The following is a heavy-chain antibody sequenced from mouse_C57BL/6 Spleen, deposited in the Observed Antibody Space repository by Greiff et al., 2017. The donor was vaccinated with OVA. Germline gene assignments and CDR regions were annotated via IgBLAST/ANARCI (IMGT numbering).Heavy chain of an antibody. CDR3: ARGGGNPYAMDY. V-gene: IGHV2-6*03. J-gene: IGHJ4*01. D-gene: IGHD2-1*01. Sequence: VKLMESGPGLVAPSQSLSITCTVSGFSLTRYGVHWVRQPPGKGLEWLVVIWSDGSTTYNSALKSRLSISKDNSKSQVFLKMNSLQTDDTAMYYCARGGGNPYAMDYWGQGTSVTVSS. CDR1: GFSLTRYG. CDR2: IWSDGST.